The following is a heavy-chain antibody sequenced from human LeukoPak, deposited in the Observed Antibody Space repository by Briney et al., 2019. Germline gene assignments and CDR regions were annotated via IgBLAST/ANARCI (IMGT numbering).Heavy chain of an antibody. V-gene: IGHV4-59*12. Sequence: SETLSLTCTVSGGSISSYYWSWIRQPPGKGLEWIGYIYHSGSTYYNPSLKSRVTISVDRSKNQFSLKLSSVTAADTAVYYCARESSGSDYWGQGTLATVSS. D-gene: IGHD3-22*01. CDR2: IYHSGST. CDR3: ARESSGSDY. J-gene: IGHJ4*02. CDR1: GGSISSYY.